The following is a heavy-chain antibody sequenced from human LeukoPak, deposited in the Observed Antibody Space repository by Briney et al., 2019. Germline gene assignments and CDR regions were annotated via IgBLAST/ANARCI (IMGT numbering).Heavy chain of an antibody. CDR3: AKLIVGARRLFDF. J-gene: IGHJ4*02. CDR2: IFESGDST. D-gene: IGHD1-26*01. V-gene: IGHV3-23*01. Sequence: PGGSLRLSCAASGFTFSSHAMSWVRQAPGKGLEWVSTIFESGDSTNYADSVKGRFTISRDNSKNTLYLQMSSLRADDTAMYYCAKLIVGARRLFDFRGQGILVPVSS. CDR1: GFTFSSHA.